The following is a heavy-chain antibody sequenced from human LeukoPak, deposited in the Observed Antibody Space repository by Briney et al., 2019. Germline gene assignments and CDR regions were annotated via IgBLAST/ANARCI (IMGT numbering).Heavy chain of an antibody. CDR1: GESIISSYF. Sequence: SETLSLACTVSGESIISSYFWSWIRQPAGKGLEWIGRIYNTGSTDFNPSLKSRVTMSVDTSKNQFSLKLSSVTAADTAVYYCAKYASGSLVVWGQGTLVTVSS. V-gene: IGHV4-4*07. J-gene: IGHJ4*02. CDR3: AKYASGSLVV. CDR2: IYNTGST. D-gene: IGHD3-10*01.